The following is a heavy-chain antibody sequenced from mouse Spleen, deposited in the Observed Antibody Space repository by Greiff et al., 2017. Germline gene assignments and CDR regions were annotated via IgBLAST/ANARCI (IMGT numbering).Heavy chain of an antibody. Sequence: VQLQESGPGLVQPSQSLSITCTVSGFSLTSYGVHWVRQSPGKGLEWLGVIWSGGSTDYNAAFISRLSISKDNSKSQVFFKMNSLQADDTAIYYCARKGGNYDYDYYAMDYWGQGTSVTVSS. CDR2: IWSGGST. CDR1: GFSLTSYG. CDR3: ARKGGNYDYDYYAMDY. J-gene: IGHJ4*01. V-gene: IGHV2-2*01. D-gene: IGHD2-4*01.